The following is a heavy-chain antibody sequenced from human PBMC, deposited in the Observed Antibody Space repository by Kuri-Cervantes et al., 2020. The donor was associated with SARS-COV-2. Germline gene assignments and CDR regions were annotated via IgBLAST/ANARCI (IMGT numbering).Heavy chain of an antibody. CDR2: IYYSGST. Sequence: GSLRLSCTVSGGSISSSSYYWSWIRQPPGKGLEWIGYIYYSGSTNYNPSLKSRVTISVDTSKNQFSLKLSSVTAADTAVYHCARGEGNYNWKDVGYYYGMDVWGQGTTVTVSS. D-gene: IGHD1-1*01. CDR1: GGSISSSSYY. CDR3: ARGEGNYNWKDVGYYYGMDV. J-gene: IGHJ6*02. V-gene: IGHV4-61*01.